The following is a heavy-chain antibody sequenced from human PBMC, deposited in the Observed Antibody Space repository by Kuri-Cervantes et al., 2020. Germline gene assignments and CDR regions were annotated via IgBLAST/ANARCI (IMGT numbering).Heavy chain of an antibody. J-gene: IGHJ6*02. CDR3: ARGSAVGHYYGMDA. V-gene: IGHV1-58*01. CDR2: IVVGSGNT. D-gene: IGHD6-13*01. Sequence: SVKVSCKASGFTFTSSAVQWVRQARGQRLEWIGWIVVGSGNTNYAQKFQERVTITRDMSTSTAYMELSSLRSEDTAVYYCARGSAVGHYYGMDAWGQGTTVTVSS. CDR1: GFTFTSSA.